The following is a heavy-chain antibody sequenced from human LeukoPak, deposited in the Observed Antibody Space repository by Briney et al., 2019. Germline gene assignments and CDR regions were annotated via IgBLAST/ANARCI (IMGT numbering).Heavy chain of an antibody. CDR3: ARAPGYSSGWYVLRH. J-gene: IGHJ1*01. V-gene: IGHV1-2*02. Sequence: ASVKVSCKASGYTFTSYYMNWVRQAPGQGLEWMGWINPNSGGTNYAQKFQGRVTMTRDTSISTAYMELSRLRSDDTAVYYCARAPGYSSGWYVLRHWGQGTLVTVSS. CDR2: INPNSGGT. CDR1: GYTFTSYY. D-gene: IGHD6-19*01.